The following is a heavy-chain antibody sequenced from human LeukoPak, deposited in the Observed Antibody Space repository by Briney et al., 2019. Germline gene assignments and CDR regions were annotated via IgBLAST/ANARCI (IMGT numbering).Heavy chain of an antibody. J-gene: IGHJ4*02. V-gene: IGHV1-24*01. CDR3: ATVGSGGATLDFDY. D-gene: IGHD1-26*01. CDR1: GYTLTELS. CDR2: FDPEDGET. Sequence: ASVKVSCKVSGYTLTELSMHWVRQAPGKGLEWMGGFDPEDGETIYAQKFQGRVNMTEDTSTDTAYMELSSLRSEDTAVYYCATVGSGGATLDFDYWGQGTLVTVSS.